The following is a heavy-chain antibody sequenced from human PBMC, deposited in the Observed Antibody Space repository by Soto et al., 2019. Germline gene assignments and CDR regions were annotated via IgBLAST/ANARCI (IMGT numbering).Heavy chain of an antibody. V-gene: IGHV1-2*02. D-gene: IGHD3-3*01. J-gene: IGHJ4*02. CDR1: GYTFTGYY. Sequence: ASVKVSCKASGYTFTGYYMHWVRQAPGQGLEWMGWINPNSGGTNYAQKFQGRVTMTRDTSISTAYMELSRLRSDDTAVYYCAKTYYDFWSGYFTYQPDPVGVDYWGQGTLVTV. CDR2: INPNSGGT. CDR3: AKTYYDFWSGYFTYQPDPVGVDY.